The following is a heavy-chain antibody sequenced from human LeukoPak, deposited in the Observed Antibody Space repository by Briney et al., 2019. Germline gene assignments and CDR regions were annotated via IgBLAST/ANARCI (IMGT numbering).Heavy chain of an antibody. CDR1: GGSFSGYY. J-gene: IGHJ4*02. CDR2: INHSGST. CDR3: ARDRLDFWGGYYKRGLDY. V-gene: IGHV4-34*01. D-gene: IGHD3-3*01. Sequence: PSETLSLTCAVYGGSFSGYYWSWIRQPPGKGLEWIGEINHSGSTNYNPSLKSRVTISVDTSKNQFSLKLSSVTAADTAVYYCARDRLDFWGGYYKRGLDYWGQGTLVTVSS.